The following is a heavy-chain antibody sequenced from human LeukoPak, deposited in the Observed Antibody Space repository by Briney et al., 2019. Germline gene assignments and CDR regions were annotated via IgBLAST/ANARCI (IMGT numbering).Heavy chain of an antibody. V-gene: IGHV5-51*01. CDR1: GYYFTSYW. Sequence: GESLQISCEGSGYYFTSYWIGGARQMPGKDLEWMGIIYPGDSDTRYSPSFQGQVTISADKSISTAYLQWSSLKASDTAMYYCAKSAGGALYVWGQGTMVTVSS. CDR2: IYPGDSDT. J-gene: IGHJ3*01. CDR3: AKSAGGALYV. D-gene: IGHD3-10*01.